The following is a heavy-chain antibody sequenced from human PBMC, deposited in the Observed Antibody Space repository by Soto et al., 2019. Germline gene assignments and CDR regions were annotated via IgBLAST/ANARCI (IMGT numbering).Heavy chain of an antibody. J-gene: IGHJ4*02. Sequence: PGGSLRLSCAASGFTFTTYYMTWVRQAPGKGLEWVASIKNDGSEQYYVDSVKGRFTISRDNAKNSLYLQMNSLRAGDTALYYCSTENWSQDYWGQGTLVTVSS. CDR3: STENWSQDY. CDR2: IKNDGSEQ. CDR1: GFTFTTYY. V-gene: IGHV3-7*03.